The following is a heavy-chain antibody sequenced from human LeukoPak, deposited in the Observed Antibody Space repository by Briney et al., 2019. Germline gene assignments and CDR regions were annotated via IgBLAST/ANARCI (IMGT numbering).Heavy chain of an antibody. D-gene: IGHD6-13*01. V-gene: IGHV3-23*01. CDR3: AKDRDNLAAWWFDP. Sequence: PGGSLRLSCAASGFTFDDYAMHWVRQAPGKGLEWVSAISGSGGSTYYADSVKGRFTISRDNSKNTLYLQMNSLRAEDTAVYYCAKDRDNLAAWWFDPWGQGTLVTVSS. CDR1: GFTFDDYA. CDR2: ISGSGGST. J-gene: IGHJ5*02.